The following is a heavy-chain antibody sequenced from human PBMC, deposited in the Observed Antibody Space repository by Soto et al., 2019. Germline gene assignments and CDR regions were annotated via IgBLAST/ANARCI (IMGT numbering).Heavy chain of an antibody. Sequence: GESLKISCKGSGYSFTTNWIAWVRQMPGKGLERIGIIYPSDSDTTYSPSFRGQVTISVDKSTSTAYLQWSSLKASDTAIYYCARGSGYHNYWGQGTRVTV. V-gene: IGHV5-51*01. CDR1: GYSFTTNW. J-gene: IGHJ4*02. CDR3: ARGSGYHNY. CDR2: IYPSDSDT. D-gene: IGHD5-12*01.